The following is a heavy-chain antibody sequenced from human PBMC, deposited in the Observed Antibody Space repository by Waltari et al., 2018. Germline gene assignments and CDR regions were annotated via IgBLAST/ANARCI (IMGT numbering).Heavy chain of an antibody. D-gene: IGHD3-10*01. CDR2: IYSDDSTT. Sequence: EVQLLESGGGLVQPGGSLRLSCAASGFTFSSYAMSWVRQAPGKGLEWVSVIYSDDSTTYYADSVKGRFTISRDNSKNTLYLHMNSLRAEDTAVYYCAKELRYGSGSYLVDHWGQGTLVTVSS. V-gene: IGHV3-23*03. CDR3: AKELRYGSGSYLVDH. CDR1: GFTFSSYA. J-gene: IGHJ5*02.